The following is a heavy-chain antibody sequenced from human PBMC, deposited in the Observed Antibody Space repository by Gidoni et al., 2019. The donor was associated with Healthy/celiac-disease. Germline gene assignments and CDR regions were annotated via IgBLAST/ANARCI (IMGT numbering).Heavy chain of an antibody. CDR1: GFTFDDYG. J-gene: IGHJ4*02. CDR2: INGNGWST. CDR3: ARSQSHNWNDATLDY. Sequence: EVQLVASGGGVVRPGGSLSLSCAASGFTFDDYGRSWVRQAPGKGLEWFSGINGNGWSTGYADAVKGRFTIYRDNAKNSLYLQMNSLRAEDTALYHCARSQSHNWNDATLDYWGQGTLVTVSA. D-gene: IGHD1-20*01. V-gene: IGHV3-20*01.